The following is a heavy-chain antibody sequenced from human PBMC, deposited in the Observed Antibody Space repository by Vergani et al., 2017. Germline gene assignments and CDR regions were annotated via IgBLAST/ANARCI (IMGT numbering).Heavy chain of an antibody. CDR3: ARGYCSSTSCQRRGWFDP. D-gene: IGHD2-2*01. J-gene: IGHJ5*02. V-gene: IGHV1-2*02. CDR1: GYTFTGYY. CDR2: INPNSGGT. Sequence: QVQLVQSGAEVKKPGASVKVSCKASGYTFTGYYMHWVRQAPGQGLEWMGWINPNSGGTNYAQKFQGRVTMTRDTSISTAYMELSRLRSDDTAVYYCARGYCSSTSCQRRGWFDPWGQGTLVTVSS.